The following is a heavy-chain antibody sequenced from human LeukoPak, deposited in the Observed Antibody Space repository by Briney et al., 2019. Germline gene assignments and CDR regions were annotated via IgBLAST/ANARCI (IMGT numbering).Heavy chain of an antibody. Sequence: GGSLRLSCAASGFTVSSTDMSWVRQAPGKGLEWVSAVYSGGSTFYADSVKGRFTISRDNSKNTLYLQISSLRAEDTAVYYCALLGAAGRECFQHWGQGTLVTVSS. J-gene: IGHJ1*01. V-gene: IGHV3-53*01. D-gene: IGHD6-13*01. CDR2: VYSGGST. CDR1: GFTVSSTD. CDR3: ALLGAAGRECFQH.